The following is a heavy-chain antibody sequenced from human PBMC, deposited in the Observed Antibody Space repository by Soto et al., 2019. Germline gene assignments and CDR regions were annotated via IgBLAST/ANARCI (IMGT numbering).Heavy chain of an antibody. CDR3: ARGGGVGVAGSAAFDM. D-gene: IGHD3-3*01. CDR2: INPATGAA. Sequence: QLHLVQSGAVVKKPGASVTVACSASGYPVTAYYMHWVRQAPGRGLEWMGGINPATGAAKYTQTFQGRVTMARDTSTSTVFMELSGLTSADSAVFYLARGGGVGVAGSAAFDMWGQGTMVTVSS. CDR1: GYPVTAYY. J-gene: IGHJ3*02. V-gene: IGHV1-2*02.